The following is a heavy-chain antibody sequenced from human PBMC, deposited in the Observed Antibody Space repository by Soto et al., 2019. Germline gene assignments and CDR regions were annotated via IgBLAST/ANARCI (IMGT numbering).Heavy chain of an antibody. J-gene: IGHJ5*02. CDR3: ATLGGRYFSGGSCYSMRFDP. CDR1: GYTFTSYA. V-gene: IGHV1-3*01. Sequence: GASVKVSCKASGYTFTSYAMHWVRQAPGQRLEWMGWINAGNGNTKYSQKFQGRVTITRDTSASTAYMELSSLRSEDTAVYYCATLGGRYFSGGSCYSMRFDPWGQGTLVTVSS. CDR2: INAGNGNT. D-gene: IGHD2-15*01.